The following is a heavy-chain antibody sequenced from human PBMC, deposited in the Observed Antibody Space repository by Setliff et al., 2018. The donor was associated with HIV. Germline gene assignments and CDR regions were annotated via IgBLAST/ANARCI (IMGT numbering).Heavy chain of an antibody. D-gene: IGHD1-1*01. Sequence: LRLSWAASGFTFYSYAMSWVRQAPGKGLEWVATMSGSTGDTYYADSVKGRFTISRDNSKNTLSLQMNSLGAEDTAIYYCANRLRGYNKWYYFDYWGQGTLVTVSS. CDR3: ANRLRGYNKWYYFDY. V-gene: IGHV3-23*01. J-gene: IGHJ4*02. CDR1: GFTFYSYA. CDR2: MSGSTGDT.